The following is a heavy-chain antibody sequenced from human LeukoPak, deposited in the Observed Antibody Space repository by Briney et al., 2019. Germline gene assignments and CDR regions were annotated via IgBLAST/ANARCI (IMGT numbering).Heavy chain of an antibody. Sequence: SETLSLTCAVYGGSFSGYYWSWIRQPPGKGLEWIGEINHSGSTNYNPSLKSRATISVDTSKNQFSLKLSSVTAADTAVYYCARVVPAAPGMDVWGKGTTVTVSS. V-gene: IGHV4-34*01. CDR1: GGSFSGYY. CDR3: ARVVPAAPGMDV. D-gene: IGHD2-2*01. CDR2: INHSGST. J-gene: IGHJ6*04.